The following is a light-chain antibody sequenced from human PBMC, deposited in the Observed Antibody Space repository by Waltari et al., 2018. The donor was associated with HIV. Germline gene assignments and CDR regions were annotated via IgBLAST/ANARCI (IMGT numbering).Light chain of an antibody. CDR3: SSYTSITLI. CDR1: GSDIGGYKY. J-gene: IGLJ2*01. CDR2: DVS. Sequence: QSALTQPASVSGSPGQSITISCTGSGSDIGGYKYVSWYQHYPGKAPKLIIYDVSRRPSVVSNRFSGSKSGNTASLTISGLRAEDEADYYCSSYTSITLIFGGGTKLTVL. V-gene: IGLV2-14*03.